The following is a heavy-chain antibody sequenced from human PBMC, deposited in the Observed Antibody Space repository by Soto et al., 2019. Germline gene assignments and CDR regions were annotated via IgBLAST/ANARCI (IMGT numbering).Heavy chain of an antibody. D-gene: IGHD5-18*01. CDR2: IYYSGST. V-gene: IGHV4-59*08. Sequence: SETLSLTCTVSGGSISSYYWSWIRQPPGKGLEWIGYIYYSGSTNYNPSLKSRVTISVDTSKNQFSLKLSSVTAADTAVYYCARLSGGYSYGYYYYYGMDVWGQGTTVTVS. CDR3: ARLSGGYSYGYYYYYGMDV. J-gene: IGHJ6*02. CDR1: GGSISSYY.